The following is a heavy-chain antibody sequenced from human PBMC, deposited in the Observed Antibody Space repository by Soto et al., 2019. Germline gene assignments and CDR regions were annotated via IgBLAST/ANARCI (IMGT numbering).Heavy chain of an antibody. V-gene: IGHV1-18*04. D-gene: IGHD1-26*01. CDR3: ARDAPRPSTYAFDI. J-gene: IGHJ3*02. CDR1: GYTFTEFD. Sequence: ASVKVSCKTSGYTFTEFDINWVRQAPGQGLEWMGWMNTNTGNTGYAQKLQGRVTMTTDTSTSTAYMELRSLRSDDTAVYYCARDAPRPSTYAFDIWGQGTMVTVSS. CDR2: MNTNTGNT.